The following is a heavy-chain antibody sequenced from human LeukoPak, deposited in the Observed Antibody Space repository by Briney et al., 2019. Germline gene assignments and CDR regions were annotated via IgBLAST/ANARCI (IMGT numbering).Heavy chain of an antibody. CDR3: ASRDGYCSGGSCYPGGY. J-gene: IGHJ4*02. V-gene: IGHV3-48*04. CDR1: GFTFSSYS. D-gene: IGHD2-15*01. CDR2: ISSSSSTI. Sequence: PGGSLRLSCAASGFTFSSYSMNWVRQAPGKGLEWVSYISSSSSTIYYADSVKGRFTISRDNAKNSLYLQMNSLRAEDTAVYYCASRDGYCSGGSCYPGGYWGQGTLVTVSS.